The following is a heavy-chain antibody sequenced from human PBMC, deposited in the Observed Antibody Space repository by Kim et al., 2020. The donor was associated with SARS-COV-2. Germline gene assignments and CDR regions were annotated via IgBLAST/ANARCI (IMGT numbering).Heavy chain of an antibody. D-gene: IGHD3-10*01. CDR3: ARALGYYGSGSYYHDAFDI. J-gene: IGHJ3*02. CDR1: GYTFTGYY. CDR2: INPNSGGT. V-gene: IGHV1-2*04. Sequence: ASVKVSCKASGYTFTGYYMHWVRQAPGQGLEWMGWINPNSGGTNYAQKFQGWVTMTRDTSISTAYMELSRLRSDDTAVYYCARALGYYGSGSYYHDAFDIWGQGTMVTVSS.